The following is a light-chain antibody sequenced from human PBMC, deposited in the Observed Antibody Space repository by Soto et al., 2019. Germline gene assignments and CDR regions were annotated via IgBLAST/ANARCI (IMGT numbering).Light chain of an antibody. J-gene: IGKJ1*01. CDR2: DAS. V-gene: IGKV1-5*01. CDR1: QDINNC. Sequence: DIHMTQSPSSVSASLGDRVTITCQASQDINNCLNWYQQKPGKAPKLLIYDASNLESGVPSIFSGSGSGTEFTLTISSLPPDNFATYYCQQYSTYSTFGQGTKVDIK. CDR3: QQYSTYST.